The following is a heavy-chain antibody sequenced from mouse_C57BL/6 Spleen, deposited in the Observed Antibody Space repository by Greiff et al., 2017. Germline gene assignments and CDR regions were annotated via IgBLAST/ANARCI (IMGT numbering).Heavy chain of an antibody. CDR1: GYTFTSYW. CDR2: IYPSDSET. Sequence: VQLQQPGAELVRPGSSVKLSCKASGYTFTSYWMDWVKQRPGQGLEWIGNIYPSDSETHYNQKFKDKATLTVDKSSSTAYMQLSSLTSEDSAVYYCARGDWAGYWGQGTTLTVSS. V-gene: IGHV1-61*01. CDR3: ARGDWAGY. D-gene: IGHD4-1*01. J-gene: IGHJ2*01.